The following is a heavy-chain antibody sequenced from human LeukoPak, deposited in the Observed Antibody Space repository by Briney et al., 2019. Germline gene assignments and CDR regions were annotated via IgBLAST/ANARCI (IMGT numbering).Heavy chain of an antibody. J-gene: IGHJ3*02. V-gene: IGHV4-59*01. CDR2: IYYSGST. D-gene: IGHD3-10*01. CDR1: GGSISSYY. CDR3: AREGGPVRGAFDI. Sequence: PSETLSLTCTVSGGSISSYYWSWIRQPPGKGLEWIGYIYYSGSTNYNPSLKSRVTISLDTSKNQFSLKLSSVTAADTAVYYCAREGGPVRGAFDIWGQGTMVTVSS.